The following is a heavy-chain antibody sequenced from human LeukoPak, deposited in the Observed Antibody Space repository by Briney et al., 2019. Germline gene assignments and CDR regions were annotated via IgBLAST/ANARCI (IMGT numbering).Heavy chain of an antibody. CDR3: ARDGKVATWWDSPGQADY. J-gene: IGHJ4*02. V-gene: IGHV3-48*04. Sequence: PGGSLRLSCVVSGFTFSNYWMNWVRQAPGKGLEWVSYISSSGSTIYYADSVKGRFTISRDNAKNSLYLQMNSLRAEDTAVYYCARDGKVATWWDSPGQADYWGQGTLVTVSS. D-gene: IGHD5-12*01. CDR2: ISSSGSTI. CDR1: GFTFSNYW.